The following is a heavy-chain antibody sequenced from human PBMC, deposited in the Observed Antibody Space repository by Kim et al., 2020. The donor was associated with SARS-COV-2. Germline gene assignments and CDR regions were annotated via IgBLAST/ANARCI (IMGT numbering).Heavy chain of an antibody. J-gene: IGHJ6*02. V-gene: IGHV4-39*01. CDR3: ARLVLTTVITTYYYYYGMDV. CDR1: GGSISSSSYY. CDR2: IYYSGST. D-gene: IGHD4-17*01. Sequence: SETLSLTCTVSGGSISSSSYYWGWIRQPPGKGLEWIGSIYYSGSTYYNPSLKSRVTISVDTSKNQFSLKLSSVTAADTAVYYCARLVLTTVITTYYYYYGMDVWPRDHGHRLL.